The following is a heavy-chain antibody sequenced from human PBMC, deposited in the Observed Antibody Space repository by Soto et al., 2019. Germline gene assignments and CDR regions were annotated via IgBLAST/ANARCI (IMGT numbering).Heavy chain of an antibody. J-gene: IGHJ4*02. V-gene: IGHV3-30*04. CDR1: GFTFSTSA. CDR2: ISYDGSKR. D-gene: IGHD3-3*01. CDR3: ARATAIFGACDY. Sequence: GGSLRLSCGDSGFTFSTSAMHWVRQAPGKGLEWVALISYDGSKRYYADSVKGRFTISRDNSKNTLYLQMNSLRVEDTAVYHCARATAIFGACDYWGQGTLVTVSS.